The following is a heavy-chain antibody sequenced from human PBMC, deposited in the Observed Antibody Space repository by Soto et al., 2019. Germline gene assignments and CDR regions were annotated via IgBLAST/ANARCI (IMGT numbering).Heavy chain of an antibody. J-gene: IGHJ4*02. V-gene: IGHV1-18*01. CDR3: ARSGAYCTSITCLFDAF. CDR1: GYTFTSYG. CDR2: ISAYNGDT. D-gene: IGHD1-26*01. Sequence: QAQLVQSGAEVKKPGASVKVSCRASGYTFTSYGYAWVRQAPGQGLEWMGWISAYNGDTNYAQKFLDRVTLPTDTSTTTVYMELRNLGSDDTAIYYDARSGAYCTSITCLFDAFWCLGTLVTVSS.